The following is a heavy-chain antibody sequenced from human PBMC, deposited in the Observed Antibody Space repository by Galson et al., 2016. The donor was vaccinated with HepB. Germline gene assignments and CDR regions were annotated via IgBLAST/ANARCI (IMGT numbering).Heavy chain of an antibody. CDR2: VHDSGTT. D-gene: IGHD4/OR15-4a*01. CDR1: GSSITSGNW. V-gene: IGHV4-4*02. J-gene: IGHJ4*02. CDR3: ARERAKVIDY. Sequence: SETLSLTCALSGSSITSGNWWGWVRQPPGKGLEWIGEVHDSGTTNYNPSLKSRATISKDHSKNQLFLILTSVTAADSAVYYCARERAKVIDYWGQGTLVTVTS.